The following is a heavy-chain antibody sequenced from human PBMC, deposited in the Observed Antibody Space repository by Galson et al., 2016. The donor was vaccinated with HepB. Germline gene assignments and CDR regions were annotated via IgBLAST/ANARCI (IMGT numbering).Heavy chain of an antibody. Sequence: QSGAEVKKPGESLKISCKGSGYSFTSYWIGWVRQMPGKGLEWMGIIYPGASDTRYSPSFQGQVTISADKSISTAYLQWSSLKASDTAMYYCARSNYGGHAFYYYGMDVWGQGTTVTVSS. J-gene: IGHJ6*02. D-gene: IGHD4-11*01. V-gene: IGHV5-51*01. CDR1: GYSFTSYW. CDR2: IYPGASDT. CDR3: ARSNYGGHAFYYYGMDV.